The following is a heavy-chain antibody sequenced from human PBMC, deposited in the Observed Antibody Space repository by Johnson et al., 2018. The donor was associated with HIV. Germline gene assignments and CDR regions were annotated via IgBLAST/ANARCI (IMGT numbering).Heavy chain of an antibody. CDR2: ISYDGSDK. J-gene: IGHJ3*02. CDR3: ARSPSIDDAFDI. D-gene: IGHD2/OR15-2a*01. CDR1: GFTFSSYG. V-gene: IGHV3-33*05. Sequence: QVQLVESGGGVVQPGGSLRLSCAASGFTFSSYGMHWVRQAPGKGLEWVAVISYDGSDKYYADSVKGRFTISRDNSKNTRYLQMNSLRAEDTAVYYCARSPSIDDAFDIWGQGTMVTVSS.